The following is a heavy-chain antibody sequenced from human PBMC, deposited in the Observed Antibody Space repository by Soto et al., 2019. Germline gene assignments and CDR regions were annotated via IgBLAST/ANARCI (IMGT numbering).Heavy chain of an antibody. Sequence: EVHLVDSGGGLVQPGGSLRLSCVASGFPFSSYWMSWVRQAPGKGLEWVANIKEDGSDKYYVDSVKGRFTISRDNAKNSLYLPMNSLRVEDTAVYYCVGVSLTGSWGQGTLVAVSS. CDR2: IKEDGSDK. V-gene: IGHV3-7*01. J-gene: IGHJ5*02. D-gene: IGHD3-9*01. CDR3: VGVSLTGS. CDR1: GFPFSSYW.